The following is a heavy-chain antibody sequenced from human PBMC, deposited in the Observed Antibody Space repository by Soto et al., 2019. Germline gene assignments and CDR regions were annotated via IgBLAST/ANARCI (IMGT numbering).Heavy chain of an antibody. V-gene: IGHV1-18*01. D-gene: IGHD5-12*01. J-gene: IGHJ6*02. CDR3: ALVDKYVTPTPQDV. CDR1: GYIFVNYG. CDR2: ISPYSGNT. Sequence: QVQLVQYGDEVRKPGSSVKVSCKASGYIFVNYGIAWVRQAPGQGLEWMGWISPYSGNTHYASKVQGRLTMTTDTPTGTAYMDLGNLTSDDTALYYWALVDKYVTPTPQDVWGQGTTVTVSS.